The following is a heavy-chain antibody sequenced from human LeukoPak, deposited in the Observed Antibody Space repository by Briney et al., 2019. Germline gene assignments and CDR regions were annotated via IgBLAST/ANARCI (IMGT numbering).Heavy chain of an antibody. J-gene: IGHJ4*02. CDR1: GGTFSSYA. D-gene: IGHD5-18*01. CDR3: VRAERTAITHDY. CDR2: IIPIFGTA. Sequence: GASVKVSCKASGGTFSSYAISWVRQAPGQGLERMGGIIPIFGTANYAQKFQGRVTITADESTSTAYMELSSLRSDDTAVYYCVRAERTAITHDYWGQGTLVTVSS. V-gene: IGHV1-69*13.